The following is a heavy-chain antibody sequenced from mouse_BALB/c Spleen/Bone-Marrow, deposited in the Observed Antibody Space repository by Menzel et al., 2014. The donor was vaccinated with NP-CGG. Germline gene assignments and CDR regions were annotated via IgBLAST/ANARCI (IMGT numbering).Heavy chain of an antibody. D-gene: IGHD4-1*01. Sequence: EVQLQESGAELVKPGASVKLSCTASGFNIKDTYMHWVKQRPEQGLEWIGRIDPANGNTKYDPKFQGKATITADTSSNTAYLQLSSLTSEDTAVYYCARWELGRASFACWGQGTLVTVSA. J-gene: IGHJ3*01. CDR3: ARWELGRASFAC. V-gene: IGHV14-3*02. CDR2: IDPANGNT. CDR1: GFNIKDTY.